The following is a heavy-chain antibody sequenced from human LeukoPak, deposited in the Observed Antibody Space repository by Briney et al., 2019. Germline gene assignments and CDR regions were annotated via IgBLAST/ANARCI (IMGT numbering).Heavy chain of an antibody. Sequence: GGSLRLSCAASGFTFSSYAMHWVRQAPGKGLEWVAAIAFDDTDRYYIDSVKGRFTISRDDSKNTLYLHMTSLRAEDTAVYYCTNSDDYGDYWGQGTLVTVSS. CDR2: IAFDDTDR. CDR3: TNSDDYGDY. J-gene: IGHJ4*02. CDR1: GFTFSSYA. V-gene: IGHV3-30*19.